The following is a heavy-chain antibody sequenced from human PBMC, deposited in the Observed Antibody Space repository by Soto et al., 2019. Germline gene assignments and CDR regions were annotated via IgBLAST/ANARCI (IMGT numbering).Heavy chain of an antibody. J-gene: IGHJ5*02. D-gene: IGHD2-15*01. CDR2: IYWDDDK. V-gene: IGHV2-5*02. CDR1: GFSLSTTGVG. Sequence: QITLKESGPTLVKTTQTLTLTCTFSGFSLSTTGVGVGWIRQTPVKALEWLALIYWDDDKRYSPYLKSRLTITKDTSKNQVVLTMTNMDPVDTATYYCAHRPLMVVASTPVSWFDPWGQGTLVIFSS. CDR3: AHRPLMVVASTPVSWFDP.